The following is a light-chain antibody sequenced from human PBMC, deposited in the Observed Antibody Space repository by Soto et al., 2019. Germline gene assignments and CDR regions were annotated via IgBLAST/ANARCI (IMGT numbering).Light chain of an antibody. Sequence: DIQMTQSPSSLSASVGVRVTITCRASQSVNFYMNWYQHKPGKAPNLLIYGASRLQRGVPTRFSGSGSGTDFTLNISSLQPEDFASYYCQQTYSVPFTFGPGTKVD. CDR2: GAS. CDR1: QSVNFY. CDR3: QQTYSVPFT. J-gene: IGKJ3*01. V-gene: IGKV1-39*01.